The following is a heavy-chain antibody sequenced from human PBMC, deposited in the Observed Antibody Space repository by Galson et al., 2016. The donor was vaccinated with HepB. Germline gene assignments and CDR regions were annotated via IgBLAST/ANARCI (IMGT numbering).Heavy chain of an antibody. CDR3: ARDRPLGPGTSGDLDY. V-gene: IGHV3-53*01. Sequence: SLRLSCAASGFSFSDYYMAWVRQAPGKGLEWVSIIYNDGSTYYTDSVKGRLTISRDNSKNVLYLQMNSLRAEDTAVYYCARDRPLGPGTSGDLDYWGQGTLVTVAS. CDR2: IYNDGST. D-gene: IGHD3-10*01. CDR1: GFSFSDYY. J-gene: IGHJ4*02.